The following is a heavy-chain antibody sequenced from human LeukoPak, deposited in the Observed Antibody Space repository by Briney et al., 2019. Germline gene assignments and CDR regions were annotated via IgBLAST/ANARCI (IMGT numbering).Heavy chain of an antibody. J-gene: IGHJ4*02. Sequence: KPSATPSLTCAVSGSSIRSGYYWGWLRHPPGRGREWFGSIYHSGSTYYNPSLKSRVTISVDTYTNQFSLKLSTVTAADTAVYYCARQYCSSTICIDDFDSWGQGTLVTVSS. CDR3: ARQYCSSTICIDDFDS. D-gene: IGHD2-2*01. V-gene: IGHV4-38-2*01. CDR1: GSSIRSGYY. CDR2: IYHSGST.